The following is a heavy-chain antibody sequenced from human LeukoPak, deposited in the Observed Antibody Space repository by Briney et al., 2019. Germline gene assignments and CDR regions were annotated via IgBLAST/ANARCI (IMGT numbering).Heavy chain of an antibody. Sequence: SETLSLTCAVSGGSFSGYSWSWIRQPPGKGPEYIGEVNHSGTTNYHPSLKSRIFISLDMSKNQFFLNLTSVTAADTAVYYCARAITVAGTRRFDPWAQGTPVTVSS. D-gene: IGHD6-19*01. CDR2: VNHSGTT. J-gene: IGHJ5*02. CDR3: ARAITVAGTRRFDP. V-gene: IGHV4-34*01. CDR1: GGSFSGYS.